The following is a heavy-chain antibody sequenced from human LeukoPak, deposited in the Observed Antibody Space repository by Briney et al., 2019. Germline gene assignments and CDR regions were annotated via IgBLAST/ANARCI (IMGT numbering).Heavy chain of an antibody. V-gene: IGHV3-15*01. CDR2: IKSKTDGGTT. D-gene: IGHD3-10*01. J-gene: IGHJ4*02. CDR1: GFTFSNAY. CDR3: SALFFGYGTGSHEDY. Sequence: GGSLKLSCEASGFTFSNAYMSWVRQAPGKGLEWVGWIKSKTDGGTTEYAAPGKGSFTIERDVSTNTLYLKRKSLKTEDIDLYYCSALFFGYGTGSHEDYWGQGTLVSVS.